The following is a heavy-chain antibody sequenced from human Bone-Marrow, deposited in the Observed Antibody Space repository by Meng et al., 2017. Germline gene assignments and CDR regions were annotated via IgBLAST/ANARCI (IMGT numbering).Heavy chain of an antibody. V-gene: IGHV1-2*06. CDR1: GYNFPDYW. J-gene: IGHJ4*02. CDR2: IDPKSGDT. D-gene: IGHD2-2*01. CDR3: ARDFTNPKKEKVVPAAHYDY. Sequence: ASVKVSCKPSGYNFPDYWLHWVRRAPGQGLEWMGRIDPKSGDTHYAQRFQGRVTMTGDTSISTAYMDLSGLRSDDTAVYYCARDFTNPKKEKVVPAAHYDYWGQGTLVTVSS.